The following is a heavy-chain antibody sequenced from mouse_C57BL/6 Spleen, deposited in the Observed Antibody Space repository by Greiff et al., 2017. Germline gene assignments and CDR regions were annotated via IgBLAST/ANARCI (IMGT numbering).Heavy chain of an antibody. CDR2: IYPGDGDT. CDR3: ARRDYSNRRVYFDY. D-gene: IGHD2-5*01. V-gene: IGHV1-80*01. J-gene: IGHJ2*01. Sequence: QVQLKESGAELVKPGASVKISCKASGYAFSSYWMNWVKQRPGKGLEWIGQIYPGDGDTNYNGKFKGKATLTADKSSSTAYMQLSSLTSEDSAVYFCARRDYSNRRVYFDYWGQGTTLTVSS. CDR1: GYAFSSYW.